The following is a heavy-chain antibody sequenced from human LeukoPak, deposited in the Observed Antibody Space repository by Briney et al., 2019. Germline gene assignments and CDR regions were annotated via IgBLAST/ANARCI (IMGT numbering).Heavy chain of an antibody. V-gene: IGHV3-21*01. CDR1: GFTFSSYS. Sequence: GGSLRLSCAASGFTFSSYSMNWVRQAPGKGLEWVSSISSSSSYIYYADSVKGRFTISRDNAKNSLYLQMNSLRAEDTAVYYCARGDAESWRGLGVVVPAAIHYYYYMDVWGKGTTVTVSS. D-gene: IGHD2-2*02. CDR2: ISSSSSYI. CDR3: ARGDAESWRGLGVVVPAAIHYYYYMDV. J-gene: IGHJ6*03.